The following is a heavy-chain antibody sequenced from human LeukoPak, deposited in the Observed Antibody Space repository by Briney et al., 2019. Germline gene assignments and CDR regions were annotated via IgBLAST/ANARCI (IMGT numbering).Heavy chain of an antibody. V-gene: IGHV1-18*01. CDR2: IRANSGDT. Sequence: GASVKVSCKASGHTFTNYAITWVRQAPGQGLEWMGWIRANSGDTSSAQKFQDRITLTTDTSTNTVYMELKTLRSDDTAVYYCSSGGPPGLLEYWGHGTLVTVSS. D-gene: IGHD3-16*01. CDR3: SSGGPPGLLEY. CDR1: GHTFTNYA. J-gene: IGHJ4*01.